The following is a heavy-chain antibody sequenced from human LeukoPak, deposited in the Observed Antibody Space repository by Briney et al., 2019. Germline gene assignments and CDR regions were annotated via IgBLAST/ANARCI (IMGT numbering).Heavy chain of an antibody. D-gene: IGHD6-19*01. Sequence: TLALTSTVYGVAIGSSRYYGGWSRQPPEKGLEWIGSIYYSGSTYYNPSLKSRVTISVDTSKNQFSLKLSSVTAADTAVYYCARGGIAVAGPFDYWGQGTLVTVSS. J-gene: IGHJ4*02. CDR3: ARGGIAVAGPFDY. CDR2: IYYSGST. CDR1: GVAIGSSRYY. V-gene: IGHV4-39*07.